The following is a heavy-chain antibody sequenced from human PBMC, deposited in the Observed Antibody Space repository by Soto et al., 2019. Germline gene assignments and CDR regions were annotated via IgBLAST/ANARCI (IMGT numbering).Heavy chain of an antibody. V-gene: IGHV2-70*01. CDR2: IDWDDDE. J-gene: IGHJ6*02. Sequence: SGPTLVKPTQTLTLTCTFSGFSLSTSGMCVSWIRQPPGKALEWLALIDWDDDEYYSTSLKTRLTISKDTSKNQVVLTMTNMDPVDTATYYCARALGDGMSYYYYGMDVWGQGTTVTVSS. CDR1: GFSLSTSGMC. CDR3: ARALGDGMSYYYYGMDV.